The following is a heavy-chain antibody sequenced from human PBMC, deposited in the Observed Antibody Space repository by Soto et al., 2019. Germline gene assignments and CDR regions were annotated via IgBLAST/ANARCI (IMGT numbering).Heavy chain of an antibody. V-gene: IGHV3-30-3*01. Sequence: PGGSLRLSCAASGFTFGRFALHWVRQAPGKGLEWVAVISYDGSNKYYADSVKGRFSISRDDSRNTLYLQMNSLRAADTAVYYCAKPPALAPYSTGLSHSWGQGTLVTVSS. J-gene: IGHJ4*02. D-gene: IGHD6-19*01. CDR1: GFTFGRFA. CDR3: AKPPALAPYSTGLSHS. CDR2: ISYDGSNK.